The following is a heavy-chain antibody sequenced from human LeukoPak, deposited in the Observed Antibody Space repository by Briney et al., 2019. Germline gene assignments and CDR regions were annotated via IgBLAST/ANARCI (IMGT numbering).Heavy chain of an antibody. CDR2: ISWNSGSI. V-gene: IGHV3-9*01. CDR3: AKGPRSSTSYNWFDP. J-gene: IGHJ5*02. D-gene: IGHD2-2*01. CDR1: GSTFYDYA. Sequence: GGSLRLSCAASGSTFYDYAMHWVWQAPGKGLEWVSGISWNSGSIGYADSVKGRFTISRDNAKNSLYLQMNSLRAEDTALYYCAKGPRSSTSYNWFDPWGQGTLVTVSS.